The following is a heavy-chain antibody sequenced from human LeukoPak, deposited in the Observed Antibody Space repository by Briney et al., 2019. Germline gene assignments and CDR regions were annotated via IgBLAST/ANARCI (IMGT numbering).Heavy chain of an antibody. CDR1: GGSFSGYY. Sequence: SETLSLTRAVYGGSFSGYYWSWIRQPPGKGLEWIGEINHSGSTNYNPSLKSRVTISVDTSKNQFSLKLSSVTAADTAVYYCARVCLYYYDSSGYYNNSAFDYWGQGTLVTVSS. D-gene: IGHD3-22*01. CDR2: INHSGST. J-gene: IGHJ4*02. V-gene: IGHV4-34*01. CDR3: ARVCLYYYDSSGYYNNSAFDY.